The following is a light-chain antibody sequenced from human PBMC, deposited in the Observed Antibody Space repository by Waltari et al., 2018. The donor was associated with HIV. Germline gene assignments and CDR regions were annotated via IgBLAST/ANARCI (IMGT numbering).Light chain of an antibody. J-gene: IGLJ1*01. CDR2: DVT. V-gene: IGLV2-8*01. Sequence: QSALTQPPSASGSHGQSVTISCTGTSSDVGGYDFVSWYQHRAGKVPKLIIYDVTKRPSGVPDRFSGSKSGNTASLTVSGLRAEDEADYYCTSYAGDTNYLVFGTGTKVTVL. CDR3: TSYAGDTNYLV. CDR1: SSDVGGYDF.